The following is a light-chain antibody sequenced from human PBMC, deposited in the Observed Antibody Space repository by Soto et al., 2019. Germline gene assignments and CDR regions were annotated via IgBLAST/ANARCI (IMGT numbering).Light chain of an antibody. CDR1: QSISSY. Sequence: DIQMTQSPSSLSASVGDRVTITCRASQSISSYLTWYQHKPGKAPKLLIYDASSLQSGVPSRFSGSGSGTDFTLTISSLQPEDFATYYCQQSYSTLYTFGQGTKLEIK. CDR2: DAS. V-gene: IGKV1-39*01. J-gene: IGKJ2*01. CDR3: QQSYSTLYT.